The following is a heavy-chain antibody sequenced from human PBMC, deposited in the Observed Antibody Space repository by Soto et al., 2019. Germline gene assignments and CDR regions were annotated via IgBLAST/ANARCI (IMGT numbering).Heavy chain of an antibody. Sequence: GGSLRLSCAASGFTFSSYGMHRVRQAPGKGLEWVAVISYDGSNKYYADSVKGRFTISRDNSKNTLYLQMNSLRAEDTAVYYCAKAKGSSSWHYYYYGMDVWGQGTTVTVS. D-gene: IGHD6-13*01. CDR1: GFTFSSYG. J-gene: IGHJ6*02. CDR3: AKAKGSSSWHYYYYGMDV. CDR2: ISYDGSNK. V-gene: IGHV3-30*18.